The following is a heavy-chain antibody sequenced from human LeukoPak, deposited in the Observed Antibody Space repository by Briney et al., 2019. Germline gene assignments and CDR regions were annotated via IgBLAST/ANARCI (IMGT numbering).Heavy chain of an antibody. Sequence: GGSLRLSCAASGFTFSSYAMHWVRQAPGKGLEWVAVISYDGCNKYYADSVKGRFTISRDNSKNTLYLQMNSLRAEDTAVYYCAGSSGGLEWFHTGVNYYYMDVWGKGTTVTVSS. V-gene: IGHV3-30-3*01. CDR2: ISYDGCNK. CDR3: AGSSGGLEWFHTGVNYYYMDV. J-gene: IGHJ6*03. D-gene: IGHD3-3*01. CDR1: GFTFSSYA.